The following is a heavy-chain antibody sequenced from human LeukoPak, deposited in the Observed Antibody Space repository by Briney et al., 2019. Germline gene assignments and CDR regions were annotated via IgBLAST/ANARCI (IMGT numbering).Heavy chain of an antibody. V-gene: IGHV3-21*01. CDR3: ARDLGTATGYFDY. Sequence: GGSLRLSCAASGFTFSSYSMNWVRHAPGKGLEWVSSISSSSSYIYYADSVKGRFTISRDNAKNSLYLQMNSVRSQDTAVSYCARDLGTATGYFDYWGQGTLVTVSS. CDR1: GFTFSSYS. CDR2: ISSSSSYI. D-gene: IGHD3-10*01. J-gene: IGHJ4*02.